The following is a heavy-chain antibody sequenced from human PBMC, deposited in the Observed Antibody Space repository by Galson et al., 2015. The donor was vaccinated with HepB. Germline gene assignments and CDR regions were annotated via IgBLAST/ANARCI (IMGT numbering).Heavy chain of an antibody. CDR2: ISQIGDYT. J-gene: IGHJ6*04. Sequence: SLRLSCAASGFSFSTYAMHWVRQAPGKGLEYVSSISQIGDYTYYGNSVRGRFTIPRVNSENTLYLHMGSLTAEDTAVYYCTRWDCGSDRNRCYEGVWGKGTTVTVSS. D-gene: IGHD2-21*02. V-gene: IGHV3-64*01. CDR3: TRWDCGSDRNRCYEGV. CDR1: GFSFSTYA.